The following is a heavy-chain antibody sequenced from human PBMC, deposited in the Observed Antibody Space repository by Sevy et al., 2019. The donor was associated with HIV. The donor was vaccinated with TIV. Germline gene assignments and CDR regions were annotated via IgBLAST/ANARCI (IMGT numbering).Heavy chain of an antibody. V-gene: IGHV3-21*01. Sequence: GGSLRLSCAASGFTFSSYSMHWVRQAPEKGLEWVSSISGLSNYIYYADSMKGRFSISRDNAKNSLYLQMISLRAEDTAVFYCARAVPATDAFDIWGQGTLVTVSS. CDR2: ISGLSNYI. J-gene: IGHJ3*02. CDR3: ARAVPATDAFDI. CDR1: GFTFSSYS. D-gene: IGHD6-19*01.